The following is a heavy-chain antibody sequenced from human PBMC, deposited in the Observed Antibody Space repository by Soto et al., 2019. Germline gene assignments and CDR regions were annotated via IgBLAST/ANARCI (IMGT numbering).Heavy chain of an antibody. CDR1: GYTFTSYD. Sequence: QVQLVQSGAEVKKPGASVKVSCKASGYTFTSYDINWVRQATGQGLEWMGWMNPNSGNTGYAQKFQVRVTMTRNTXISTAYMELSSLRSEDTAVYYCARRGYSSSWYYYYYYGMDVWGQGTTVTVSS. CDR2: MNPNSGNT. D-gene: IGHD6-13*01. J-gene: IGHJ6*02. V-gene: IGHV1-8*01. CDR3: ARRGYSSSWYYYYYYGMDV.